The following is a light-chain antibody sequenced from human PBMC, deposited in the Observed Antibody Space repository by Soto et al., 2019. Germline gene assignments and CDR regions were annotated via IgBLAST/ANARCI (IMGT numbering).Light chain of an antibody. Sequence: SALTQPASVSGSPGQSITISCTGTSSDVGGYNYVSWYQQHPGKAPKLMIYDVSNRPSGVSNRFSGSKSGNTAYLTISGIQAEVEADYSCSSYTISSLYVFGTGTKLTVL. V-gene: IGLV2-14*01. J-gene: IGLJ1*01. CDR2: DVS. CDR1: SSDVGGYNY. CDR3: SSYTISSLYV.